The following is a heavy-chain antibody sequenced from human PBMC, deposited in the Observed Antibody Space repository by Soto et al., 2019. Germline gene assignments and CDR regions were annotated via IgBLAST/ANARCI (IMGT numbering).Heavy chain of an antibody. CDR2: ISSSSSYI. Sequence: GGSLRLSCAASGFTFSSYSMNWVRQAPGKGLEWVSSISSSSSYIYYADSVKGRFTISRDNAKNSLYLQMNNLRAEDTAVYYCASQDCSGGSCHRGWFDPWGQGTLVTVSS. J-gene: IGHJ5*02. CDR3: ASQDCSGGSCHRGWFDP. CDR1: GFTFSSYS. V-gene: IGHV3-21*01. D-gene: IGHD2-15*01.